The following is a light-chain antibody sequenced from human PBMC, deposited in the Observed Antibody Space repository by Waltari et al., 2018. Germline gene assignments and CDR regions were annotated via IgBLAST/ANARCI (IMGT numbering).Light chain of an antibody. J-gene: IGLJ1*01. Sequence: QAGLTQPPSVSKGLRQTATLTCTGNSNNVGNQGAAWLQQHQGHPPKLLSYRNNNRPSGISERFSASRSGNTASLTITGRQPEDEADYYCSAWDSSLSAHVFGTGTKVTVL. CDR3: SAWDSSLSAHV. CDR1: SNNVGNQG. V-gene: IGLV10-54*04. CDR2: RNN.